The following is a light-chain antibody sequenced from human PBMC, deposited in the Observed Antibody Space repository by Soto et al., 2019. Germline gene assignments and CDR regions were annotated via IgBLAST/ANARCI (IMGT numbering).Light chain of an antibody. CDR1: SSNIESNT. J-gene: IGLJ1*01. CDR3: AAWDDILNGYV. V-gene: IGLV1-44*01. Sequence: QSVLTQPPSASGTPGQRVTISGSGSSSNIESNTVTWYQQLPGTAPKLVIYSNYDRPSGVPDRISGSTSGTSASLVIRGLQSEDEADYYCAAWDDILNGYVFGGGTKVTVL. CDR2: SNY.